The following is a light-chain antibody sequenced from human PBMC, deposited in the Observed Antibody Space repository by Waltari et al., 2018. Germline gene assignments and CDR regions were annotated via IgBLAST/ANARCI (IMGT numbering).Light chain of an antibody. CDR3: QQYANLPLT. V-gene: IGKV1-33*01. J-gene: IGKJ4*01. Sequence: DIHMTHSPSSLSPSGGDRVSITCQASQDIRKNLNWFQQRPGKAPHVLSFDASNSQAAVPSRFSGSGSGTDFAFTISSLQPEDIGTYFCQQYANLPLTFGGGTRVEIK. CDR2: DAS. CDR1: QDIRKN.